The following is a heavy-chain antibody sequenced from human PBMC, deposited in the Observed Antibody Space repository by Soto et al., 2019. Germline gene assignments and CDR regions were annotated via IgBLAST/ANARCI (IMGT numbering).Heavy chain of an antibody. Sequence: EVQLVESGGGVLRPGGSLRLSCAASGFTFDDYGMSWARQAPGKGLEWVSGVNWNGGSTGYADSVKGRFTISRDKAKNSLYLQMNILRAEDTAFYYCVRGASLNFDYWGQGTLVTVSS. V-gene: IGHV3-20*04. J-gene: IGHJ4*02. CDR1: GFTFDDYG. CDR3: VRGASLNFDY. CDR2: VNWNGGST. D-gene: IGHD1-26*01.